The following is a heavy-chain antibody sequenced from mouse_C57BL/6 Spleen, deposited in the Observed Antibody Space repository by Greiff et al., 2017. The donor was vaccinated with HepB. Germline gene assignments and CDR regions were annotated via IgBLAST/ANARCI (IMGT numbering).Heavy chain of an antibody. CDR1: GYTFTSYW. J-gene: IGHJ4*01. CDR3: ARLYYSKAMDY. CDR2: IHPNSGST. Sequence: QVQLQQPGAELVKPGASVKLSCKASGYTFTSYWMHWVKQRPGQGLEWIGMIHPNSGSTNYNEKFKSKATLTVDKSSSTAYMQLSSLTSEDSAVYYGARLYYSKAMDYWGQGTSVTVSS. D-gene: IGHD2-5*01. V-gene: IGHV1-64*01.